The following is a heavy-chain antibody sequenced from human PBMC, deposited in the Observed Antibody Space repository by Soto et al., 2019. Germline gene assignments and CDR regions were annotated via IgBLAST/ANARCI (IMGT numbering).Heavy chain of an antibody. V-gene: IGHV1-18*01. CDR3: AREGSYGWYDC. CDR2: ISGYNGNA. CDR1: GYTFSSHG. D-gene: IGHD2-15*01. Sequence: QVHLVQSGAEVRKPGASVKFSCKASGYTFSSHGIIWVRQAPGQGLEWMGWISGYNGNAKYAQRFQGRVTMTTDTSTRTVYMDLRSLGSDDSAVYYCAREGSYGWYDCWGQGTLVTVSS. J-gene: IGHJ5*01.